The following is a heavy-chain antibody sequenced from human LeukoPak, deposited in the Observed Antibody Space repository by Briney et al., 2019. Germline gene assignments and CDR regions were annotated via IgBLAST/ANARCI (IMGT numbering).Heavy chain of an antibody. Sequence: ASVKVSCKASGYTFTSYDINWVRQATGQGLEWMGWMNPNSGNTGYAQKFQGRVTMTRNTSISTAYMELSSLRSEDTAVYYCARERGSSSWFYYYYGMDVWGQGTTVTASS. V-gene: IGHV1-8*01. CDR3: ARERGSSSWFYYYYGMDV. D-gene: IGHD6-13*01. CDR2: MNPNSGNT. CDR1: GYTFTSYD. J-gene: IGHJ6*02.